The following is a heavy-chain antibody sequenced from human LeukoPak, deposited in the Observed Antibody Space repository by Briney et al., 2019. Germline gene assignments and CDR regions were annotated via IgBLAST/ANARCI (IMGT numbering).Heavy chain of an antibody. CDR2: IRFTGSYI. Sequence: GGSLRLSCAASGFTFSSYSLNWVRQAPGKGLEWVSSIRFTGSYIYYADSVKGRFTISRDDAKNLLSLQMISLRVEDTAVYYCARAGPRRDGYSSDYWGQGTLVTVSS. D-gene: IGHD5-24*01. V-gene: IGHV3-21*01. CDR1: GFTFSSYS. CDR3: ARAGPRRDGYSSDY. J-gene: IGHJ4*02.